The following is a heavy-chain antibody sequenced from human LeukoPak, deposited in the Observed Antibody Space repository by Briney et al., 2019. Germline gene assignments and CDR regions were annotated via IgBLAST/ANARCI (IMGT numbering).Heavy chain of an antibody. V-gene: IGHV3-7*01. CDR3: ARAGSGSYVGYSFDY. D-gene: IGHD6-19*01. Sequence: PGGSLRLSCAVSGFTFSNYWMTWVRQAPGKGLEWVANMKADGAKKYYVDSVKGRFTISRDNAKNSVYLEMNNLRGEDTAVYHCARAGSGSYVGYSFDYWGQGALVTVSS. CDR2: MKADGAKK. CDR1: GFTFSNYW. J-gene: IGHJ4*02.